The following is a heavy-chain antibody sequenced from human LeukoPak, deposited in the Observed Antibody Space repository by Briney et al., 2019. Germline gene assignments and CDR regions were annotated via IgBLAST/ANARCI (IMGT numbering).Heavy chain of an antibody. CDR1: GFTVSTNY. Sequence: PGGSLRLSCAASGFTVSTNYMSWVRQAPGKGLEWVSVIYSGGSTYYADSVKGRFTISRDNSKNTLYLQMNSLRAEDTAVYYCARGVYSSGWYIDYWGQGTLVTVSS. CDR3: ARGVYSSGWYIDY. J-gene: IGHJ4*02. V-gene: IGHV3-53*01. D-gene: IGHD6-19*01. CDR2: IYSGGST.